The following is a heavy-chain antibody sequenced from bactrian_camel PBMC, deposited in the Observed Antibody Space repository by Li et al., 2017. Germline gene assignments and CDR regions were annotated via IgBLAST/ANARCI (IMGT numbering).Heavy chain of an antibody. D-gene: IGHD6*01. CDR2: IYTAGDNA. J-gene: IGHJ4*01. V-gene: IGHV3S1*01. CDR1: VFPHSTKC. CDR3: STGTWCSGAFCTK. Sequence: QVQLVESGGGSVQPGGSLRPSCVASVFPHSTKCMGWFRQAPGQEREGVGLIYTAGDNAYYNKPVEGRFTISQDKAKNTVYLQMNSLKFEDTGVYYCSTGTWCSGAFCTKGGQGTQVTVS.